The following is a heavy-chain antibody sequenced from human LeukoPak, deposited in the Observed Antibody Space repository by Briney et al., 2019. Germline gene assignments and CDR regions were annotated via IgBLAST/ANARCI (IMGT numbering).Heavy chain of an antibody. D-gene: IGHD3-16*01. Sequence: GRSLRLSCAPSGFTFSSYGMDCVSQAPGKWLGWVAVISYDGSNKYYADSVKGRFTISRDNSKNTLYLQMNSLRAEDTAVYYCAKDFGFKSVYYYYGMDVWGQGTTVTVSS. V-gene: IGHV3-30*18. CDR2: ISYDGSNK. CDR3: AKDFGFKSVYYYYGMDV. J-gene: IGHJ6*02. CDR1: GFTFSSYG.